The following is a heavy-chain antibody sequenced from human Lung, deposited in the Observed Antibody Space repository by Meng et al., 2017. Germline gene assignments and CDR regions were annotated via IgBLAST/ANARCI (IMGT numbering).Heavy chain of an antibody. D-gene: IGHD6-13*01. CDR3: ARDEDISAAGKLFGDY. CDR2: INPKSGDT. V-gene: IGHV1-2*06. CDR1: GYTFPDYW. Sequence: QGRLVRYGAEVKKPGASVKVSCKASGYTFPDYWLHWVRRAPGQGLEWMGRINPKSGDTHYAQRFQGRVTMTGDTSISTAYMELSGLRSDDTAMYYCARDEDISAAGKLFGDYWGQGTLVTVSS. J-gene: IGHJ4*02.